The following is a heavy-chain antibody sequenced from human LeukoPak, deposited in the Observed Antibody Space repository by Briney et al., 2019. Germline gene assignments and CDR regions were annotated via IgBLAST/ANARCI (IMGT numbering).Heavy chain of an antibody. V-gene: IGHV3-30*18. J-gene: IGHJ4*02. Sequence: GGSLRLSCAASGFTFSSYGMYWGRQAPGKGLEWVAVISYDGSNKYYADSVKGRFTISRDNSKNTLYLQMNSLRAEDTAVYYCAKDSVVRGVIVLFDYWGQGTLVTVSS. D-gene: IGHD3-10*01. CDR1: GFTFSSYG. CDR3: AKDSVVRGVIVLFDY. CDR2: ISYDGSNK.